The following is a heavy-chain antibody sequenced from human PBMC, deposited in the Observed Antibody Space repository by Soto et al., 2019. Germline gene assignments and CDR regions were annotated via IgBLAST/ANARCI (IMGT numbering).Heavy chain of an antibody. CDR1: GYTLTELS. CDR3: ARGLDDYVWGSYRRLYYYGMDV. V-gene: IGHV1-24*01. D-gene: IGHD3-16*02. Sequence: ASVKVSCKVSGYTLTELSMHWVRQAPGKGLEWMGGFDPEDGETIYAQKFQGRVTMTEDTSTDTAYMELSSLRSEDTAVYYCARGLDDYVWGSYRRLYYYGMDVWGQGTTVTVSS. CDR2: FDPEDGET. J-gene: IGHJ6*02.